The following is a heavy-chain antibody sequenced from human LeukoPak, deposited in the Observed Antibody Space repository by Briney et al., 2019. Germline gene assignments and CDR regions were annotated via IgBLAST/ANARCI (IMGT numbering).Heavy chain of an antibody. Sequence: SGTLSLTCTVSGGSISSYYWSWIRQPPGKGLEWIGYIYYSGSTNYNPSLKSRVTISVDTSKNQFSLKLSSVTAADTAVYYCARDNRVITSRAFDIWGQGTMVTVSS. J-gene: IGHJ3*02. V-gene: IGHV4-59*01. CDR2: IYYSGST. CDR1: GGSISSYY. CDR3: ARDNRVITSRAFDI. D-gene: IGHD3-16*01.